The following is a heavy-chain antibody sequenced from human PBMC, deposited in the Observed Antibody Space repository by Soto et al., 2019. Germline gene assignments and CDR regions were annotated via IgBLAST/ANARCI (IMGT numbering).Heavy chain of an antibody. CDR1: GFTFSSYS. CDR2: ISSSSSYI. J-gene: IGHJ3*02. Sequence: GGSLRLSCAASGFTFSSYSMNWVRQAPGKGLEWVSSISSSSSYIYYADSVKGRFTISRDNAKNSLYLQMNSLRAEDTAVYYCARAGYCSGGSCYKDDAFDIWGQGTMVTVSS. CDR3: ARAGYCSGGSCYKDDAFDI. D-gene: IGHD2-15*01. V-gene: IGHV3-21*01.